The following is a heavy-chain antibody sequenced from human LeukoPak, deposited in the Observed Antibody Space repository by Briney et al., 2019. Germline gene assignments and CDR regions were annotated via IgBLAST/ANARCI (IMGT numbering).Heavy chain of an antibody. CDR3: ARAPRGITLTLEAFDI. J-gene: IGHJ3*02. V-gene: IGHV4-59*01. Sequence: SETLSLTCTVSGGSISSYYWSWIRQPPGKGLEWIGYIYYSGSTNYNPSLKSRVTISVDTSKNQFSLKLSSVTAADTAVYYCARAPRGITLTLEAFDIWGQGTMVTVSS. D-gene: IGHD3-16*01. CDR1: GGSISSYY. CDR2: IYYSGST.